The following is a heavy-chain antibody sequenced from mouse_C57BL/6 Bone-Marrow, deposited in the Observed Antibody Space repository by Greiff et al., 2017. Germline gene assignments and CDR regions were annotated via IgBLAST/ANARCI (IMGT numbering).Heavy chain of an antibody. J-gene: IGHJ4*01. CDR1: GFTFSSYG. CDR2: ISSGGSYN. D-gene: IGHD1-1*01. V-gene: IGHV5-6*01. Sequence: EVKLVESGGDLVKPGGSLKLSCAASGFTFSSYGMSWVRQTPDKRLEWVATISSGGSYNYYPDSVKGRFTISRDNAKNTLYLQMSSLKSEDTAMYYCARQGYYGSSFYYAMDYWGQGTSVTVSS. CDR3: ARQGYYGSSFYYAMDY.